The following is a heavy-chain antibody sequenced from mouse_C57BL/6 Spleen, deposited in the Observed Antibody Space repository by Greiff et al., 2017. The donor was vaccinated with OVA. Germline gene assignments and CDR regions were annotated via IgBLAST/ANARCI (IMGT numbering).Heavy chain of an antibody. CDR2: IWSGGST. Sequence: QVQLQQSGPGLVQPSQSLSITCTVSGFSLTSYGVHWVRQPPGKGLEWLGVIWSGGSTDYNAAFISRLSISKDNSKSQVFFKMNSLQADDTAIYYCAKNEDLDVWGTGTTVTVSS. J-gene: IGHJ1*03. V-gene: IGHV2-4*01. CDR3: AKNEDLDV. CDR1: GFSLTSYG.